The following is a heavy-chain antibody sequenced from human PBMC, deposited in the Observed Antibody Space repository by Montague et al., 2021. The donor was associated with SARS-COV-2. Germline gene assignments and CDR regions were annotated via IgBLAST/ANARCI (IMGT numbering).Heavy chain of an antibody. J-gene: IGHJ5*02. D-gene: IGHD3-16*01. CDR2: IYYSGTT. CDR3: VRMGADHRLDNWFDP. V-gene: IGHV4-39*01. Sequence: SETLSLTCTVSGGSISSSDSYWGWIRQPPGKGLEWIGNIYYSGTTYYNPSLKSRITIAVDTSKNQFSLNLISVTAADTAVYCCVRMGADHRLDNWFDPWGQGALVTVSS. CDR1: GGSISSSDSY.